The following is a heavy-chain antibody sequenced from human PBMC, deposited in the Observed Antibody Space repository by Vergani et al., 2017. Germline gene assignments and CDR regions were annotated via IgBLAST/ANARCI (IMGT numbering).Heavy chain of an antibody. CDR3: ARIRDGYNYIDY. CDR1: GGSISSYY. Sequence: QVQLQESGPGLVKPSETLSLTCTVSGGSISSYYWSWIRQPPGKGLEWIGSIYHSGSTYYNPSLKSRVTISVDTSKNQFSLKLSSVTAADTAVYYCARIRDGYNYIDYWGQGTLVTVSS. D-gene: IGHD5-24*01. J-gene: IGHJ4*02. V-gene: IGHV4-59*08. CDR2: IYHSGST.